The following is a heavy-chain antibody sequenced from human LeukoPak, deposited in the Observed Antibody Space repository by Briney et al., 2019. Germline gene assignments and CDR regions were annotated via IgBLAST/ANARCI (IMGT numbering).Heavy chain of an antibody. J-gene: IGHJ3*02. V-gene: IGHV4-34*01. CDR1: GGSFSGYY. CDR3: ARDPGYCSGTSCYFAFDI. Sequence: SETLSLTCAVYGGSFSGYYWSWIRQPPGKGLEWIGEINHSGSTNYNPSLKSRVTISVDTSKNQFSLKLSSVTAADTAVYYCARDPGYCSGTSCYFAFDIWGQGTMVTVSS. CDR2: INHSGST. D-gene: IGHD2-2*01.